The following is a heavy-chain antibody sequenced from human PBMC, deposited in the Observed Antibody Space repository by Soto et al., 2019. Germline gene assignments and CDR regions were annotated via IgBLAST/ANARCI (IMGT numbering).Heavy chain of an antibody. CDR3: ARDNGIAAAAL. J-gene: IGHJ4*02. Sequence: PSETLSLTCTVSGGSISSYYWSWIRQPPGKGLEWIGYIYYSGSTNYNPSLKSRVTISVDTSKNQFSLKLSSVTAADTAVYYCARDNGIAAAALWGQGTLVTVSS. D-gene: IGHD6-13*01. CDR2: IYYSGST. V-gene: IGHV4-59*01. CDR1: GGSISSYY.